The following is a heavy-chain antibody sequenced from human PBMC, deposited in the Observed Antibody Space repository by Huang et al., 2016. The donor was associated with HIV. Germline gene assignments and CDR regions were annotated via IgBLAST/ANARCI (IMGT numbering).Heavy chain of an antibody. CDR1: GGSIISSGYS. CDR2: IYHSWTA. J-gene: IGHJ3*02. V-gene: IGHV4-30-2*01. D-gene: IGHD6-19*01. CDR3: ARDLYSSGWHAFDT. Sequence: QLQLQESGSRLVRPSETLSLTCAVSGGSIISSGYSWSWIRQPPGKGLEWIGYIYHSWTASYNPSLKSRVTMSVDTSKDRFSLKLTSVTAADTAVYYCARDLYSSGWHAFDTWGQGTMVTVSS.